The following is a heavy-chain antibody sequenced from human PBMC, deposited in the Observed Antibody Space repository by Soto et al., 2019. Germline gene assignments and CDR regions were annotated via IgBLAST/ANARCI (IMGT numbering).Heavy chain of an antibody. Sequence: TSETLSLTCAVYCGAFSGYYWSWVRPPPGKGLEWIGEINHSGSTNYNPSLKSRVTISVDTSKNQFSLKLSSVTAADTAVYYCARGVATVVTSYFDYWGQGTLVTVSS. CDR2: INHSGST. V-gene: IGHV4-34*01. D-gene: IGHD5-12*01. J-gene: IGHJ4*02. CDR3: ARGVATVVTSYFDY. CDR1: CGAFSGYY.